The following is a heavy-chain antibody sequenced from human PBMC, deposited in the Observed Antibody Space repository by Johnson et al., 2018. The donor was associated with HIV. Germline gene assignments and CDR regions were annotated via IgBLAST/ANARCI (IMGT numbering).Heavy chain of an antibody. CDR2: IYGGGST. CDR3: AREHCSGGSCFLDI. Sequence: MQLVESGGGLIQPGGSLRLSCAASGFTVSSNYMSWVRQAPGKGLEWVSVIYGGGSTYYADSVKGRFSISRDNSKNTLYLQMNSLRVEDTAVYYCAREHCSGGSCFLDIWGQGTMVTVSS. D-gene: IGHD2-15*01. CDR1: GFTVSSNY. V-gene: IGHV3-53*01. J-gene: IGHJ3*02.